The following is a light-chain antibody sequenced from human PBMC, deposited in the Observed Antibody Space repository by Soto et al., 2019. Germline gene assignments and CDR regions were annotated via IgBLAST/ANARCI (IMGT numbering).Light chain of an antibody. CDR1: QSVSSN. V-gene: IGKV3-15*01. CDR2: GAS. CDR3: QQYNNWPWG. J-gene: IGKJ1*01. Sequence: EIVMTQSPATLSVSPGERATRSCRASQSVSSNLAWYQQKPGQAPRLLIYGASTRATGIPARFSGSGSGTEFTLTISSLQSEDFAVYYCQQYNNWPWGFGQGTKVDIK.